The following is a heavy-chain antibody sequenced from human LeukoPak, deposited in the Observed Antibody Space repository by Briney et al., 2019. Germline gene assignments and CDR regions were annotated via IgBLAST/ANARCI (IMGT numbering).Heavy chain of an antibody. D-gene: IGHD3-16*01. CDR3: ARDALILGEFDP. CDR2: IYYSGNT. V-gene: IGHV4-39*07. Sequence: KPSETLSLTCTVSGGSISSNTYYWGWIRQPPGKGLEWIGSIYYSGNTYYNPSLKSRVTMSVDTSKSQFSLKLSSVTAADTAMYYCARDALILGEFDPWGRGTLVTVSS. CDR1: GGSISSNTYY. J-gene: IGHJ5*02.